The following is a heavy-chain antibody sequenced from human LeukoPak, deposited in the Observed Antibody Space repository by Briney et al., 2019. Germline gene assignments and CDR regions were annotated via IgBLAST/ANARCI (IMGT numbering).Heavy chain of an antibody. J-gene: IGHJ6*02. D-gene: IGHD6-19*01. CDR3: ASLGGWYAYYYGMDV. Sequence: SETLSLTCAVYGGSFSGYYWSWIRQPPGKGLEWIGEINHSGSTNYNPSLKSRVTISVDTSKNQFSLKLSSVTAADTAVYYCASLGGWYAYYYGMDVWGQGTTVTVSS. CDR2: INHSGST. V-gene: IGHV4-34*01. CDR1: GGSFSGYY.